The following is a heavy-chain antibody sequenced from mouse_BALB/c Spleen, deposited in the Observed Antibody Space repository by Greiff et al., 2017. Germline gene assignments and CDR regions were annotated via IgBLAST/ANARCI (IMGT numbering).Heavy chain of an antibody. Sequence: QVHVKQSGPGLVAPSQSLSITCTVSGFSLTSYGVHWVRQPPGKGLEWLGVIWAGGSTNYNSALMSRLSISKDNSKSQVFLKMNSLQTDDTAMYYCARERVRYFDYWGQGTTLTVSS. CDR1: GFSLTSYG. D-gene: IGHD2-14*01. CDR2: IWAGGST. J-gene: IGHJ2*01. CDR3: ARERVRYFDY. V-gene: IGHV2-9*02.